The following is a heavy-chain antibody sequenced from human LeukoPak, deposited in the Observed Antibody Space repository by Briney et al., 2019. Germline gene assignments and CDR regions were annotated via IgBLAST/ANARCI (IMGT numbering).Heavy chain of an antibody. CDR1: GFIFSSYA. CDR3: AKSTTVTYYLDY. CDR2: ISGSGGST. D-gene: IGHD4-17*01. J-gene: IGHJ4*02. V-gene: IGHV3-23*01. Sequence: GGSLRLSCAASGFIFSSYAMSWVRQAPGKGLEWVSAISGSGGSTYYADSVKGRFTISRDNSKNTLYLQMNSLRAEDTAVYYCAKSTTVTYYLDYWGQGTLVTVSS.